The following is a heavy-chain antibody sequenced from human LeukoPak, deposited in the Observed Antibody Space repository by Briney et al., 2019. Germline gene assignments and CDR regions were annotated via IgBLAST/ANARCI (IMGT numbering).Heavy chain of an antibody. J-gene: IGHJ4*02. CDR1: GYTFTSYD. CDR3: ARGATTFYN. V-gene: IGHV7-4-1*02. D-gene: IGHD3-16*01. CDR2: INTNTGNP. Sequence: ASVKVSCKASGYTFTSYDINWVRQAPGQGLEWMGCINTNTGNPTYAQGFTGRFVFSLDTSVSTAYLQISTLKAEDTAVYYCARGATTFYNWGQGTLVTVSS.